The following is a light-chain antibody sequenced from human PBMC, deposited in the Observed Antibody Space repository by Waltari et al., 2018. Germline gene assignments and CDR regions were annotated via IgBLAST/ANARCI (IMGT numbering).Light chain of an antibody. CDR1: ESGKNN. V-gene: IGKV1-5*03. CDR2: KAS. J-gene: IGKJ4*01. CDR3: QQDNTLPLT. Sequence: DVQLTHSPSTLSASVVDRVTLSCPAIESGKNNLAWYQHQPGKAPKVLVHKASRLESGVPSRFSGSGYGTEFTLTISSLEPDDFATYYCQQDNTLPLTFGGGTKVEIK.